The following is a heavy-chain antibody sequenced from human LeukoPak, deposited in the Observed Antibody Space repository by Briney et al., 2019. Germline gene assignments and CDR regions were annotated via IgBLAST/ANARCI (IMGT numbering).Heavy chain of an antibody. V-gene: IGHV1-2*02. D-gene: IGHD2-2*01. CDR3: ARVAGRYCSSTSCYYMDV. Sequence: GASAKVSCKASGYTFTGYYMHWVRQAPGQGLEWMGWINPNSGGTNYAQKFQGRVTMTRDTSISTAYMELSRLRSDDTAVYYCARVAGRYCSSTSCYYMDVWGKGTTVTVSS. CDR2: INPNSGGT. CDR1: GYTFTGYY. J-gene: IGHJ6*03.